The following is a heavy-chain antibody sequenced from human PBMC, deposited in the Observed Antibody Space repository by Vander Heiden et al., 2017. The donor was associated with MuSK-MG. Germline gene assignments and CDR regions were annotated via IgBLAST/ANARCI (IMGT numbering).Heavy chain of an antibody. CDR3: ARINWIYNHCES. CDR2: IYYSSRWHN. V-gene: IGHV6-1*01. CDR1: GDSVSSNNAA. D-gene: IGHD1-20*01. Sequence: QVQLQQSGPRLVKPSQTLSLTCSISGDSVSSNNAAWNWIRQSPSRGLEWLGRIYYSSRWHNDYAVSVRSPVTFSQDTSKNQFSLQLNSVTHEDTAVDYCARINWIYNHCESWVQGILGTVSS. J-gene: IGHJ4*02.